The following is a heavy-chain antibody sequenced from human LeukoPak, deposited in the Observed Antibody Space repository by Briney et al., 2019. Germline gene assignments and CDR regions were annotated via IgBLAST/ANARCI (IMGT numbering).Heavy chain of an antibody. V-gene: IGHV3-11*01. D-gene: IGHD3-10*01. J-gene: IGHJ5*02. CDR2: ISSSGSTI. CDR1: GFTFSDYY. CDR3: ARVPWVSWFGELRSRFDP. Sequence: GGSLRLSCAASGFTFSDYYMSWIRQAPGKGLEWVSYISSSGSTIYYADSVKGRFTISRDNAKNSLYLQMNSLRAEDTAVYYCARVPWVSWFGELRSRFDPWGQGTLVTVSS.